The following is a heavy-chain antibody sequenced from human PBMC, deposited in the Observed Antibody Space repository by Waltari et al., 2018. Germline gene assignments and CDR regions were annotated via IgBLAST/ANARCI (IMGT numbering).Heavy chain of an antibody. Sequence: QVQLQESGPGLVKPSQTLSLTCTVSGGSISRGSYYWSWLRQPAGKGLEWIGRIYTSGSTNYNPSLKSRVTISVDTSKNQFSLKLSSVTAADTAVYYCARTKGPGSGWTTDRRAHYFDYWGQGTLVTVSS. D-gene: IGHD6-19*01. CDR2: IYTSGST. CDR1: GGSISRGSYY. V-gene: IGHV4-61*02. J-gene: IGHJ4*02. CDR3: ARTKGPGSGWTTDRRAHYFDY.